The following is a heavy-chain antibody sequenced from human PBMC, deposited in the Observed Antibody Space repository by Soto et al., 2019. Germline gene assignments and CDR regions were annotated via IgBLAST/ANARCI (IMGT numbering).Heavy chain of an antibody. V-gene: IGHV3-48*03. Sequence: GGSLRLSCAASGFTFSSYEMHWVRQAPGKGLEWISYISSTGSGTHYADSVKGRFTISRDNARNSLSLQMNSLRAEDTAIYYCVRDLHEPLPADVLQVANWGQGTQVTVSS. CDR1: GFTFSSYE. J-gene: IGHJ4*02. CDR2: ISSTGSGT. CDR3: VRDLHEPLPADVLQVAN. D-gene: IGHD1-1*01.